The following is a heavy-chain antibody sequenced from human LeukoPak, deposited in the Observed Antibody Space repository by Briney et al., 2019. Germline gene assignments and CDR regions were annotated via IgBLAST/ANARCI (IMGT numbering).Heavy chain of an antibody. J-gene: IGHJ6*02. Sequence: AASVKGSCKASGGTFSSYTISWVRQAPGQGLEWMGRIIPILGIANYAQKFQGRVTITADKSTSTAYMELSSLRSEDTAVYYCARDSIVVVVAATGSYYGMDVWGQGTTVTVSS. CDR1: GGTFSSYT. CDR2: IIPILGIA. V-gene: IGHV1-69*04. D-gene: IGHD2-15*01. CDR3: ARDSIVVVVAATGSYYGMDV.